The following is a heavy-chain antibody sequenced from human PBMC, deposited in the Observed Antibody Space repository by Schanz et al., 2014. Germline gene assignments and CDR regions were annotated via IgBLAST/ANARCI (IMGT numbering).Heavy chain of an antibody. D-gene: IGHD2-2*01. CDR2: MNPKSGNT. V-gene: IGHV1-8*02. Sequence: QVQLVQSGAEDKNPGASVKVSCKASGYTFINSDINWLRQAAGQGLEWMVWMNPKSGNTGYEQQFQGRVPMSRTTSISTSYMELSRLRPDDTAIYYCVRAVGPAALHGYWFDPWGQGTLVTVAS. CDR3: VRAVGPAALHGYWFDP. CDR1: GYTFINSD. J-gene: IGHJ5*02.